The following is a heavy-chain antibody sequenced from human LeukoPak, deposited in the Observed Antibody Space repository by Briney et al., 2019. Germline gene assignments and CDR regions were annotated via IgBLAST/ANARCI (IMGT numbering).Heavy chain of an antibody. V-gene: IGHV4-34*01. CDR1: GGSFTDYY. J-gene: IGHJ6*02. CDR3: ARGLVVVTMTSSIMDV. D-gene: IGHD3-22*01. CDR2: IDHRGSI. Sequence: TLSLTCVVNGGSFTDYYWTWIRQAPGNGLERVGDIDHRGSINYNPSLKSRVTISVDTSKNQFSLRLSSVTAADTAVYYCARGLVVVTMTSSIMDVWGQGTTVTVSS.